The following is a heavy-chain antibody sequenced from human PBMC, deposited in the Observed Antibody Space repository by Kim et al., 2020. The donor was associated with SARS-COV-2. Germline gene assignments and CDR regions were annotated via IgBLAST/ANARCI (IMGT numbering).Heavy chain of an antibody. D-gene: IGHD4-4*01. CDR3: ARGPNYSPFDY. CDR2: I. J-gene: IGHJ4*02. Sequence: INNADSVRGRFTNARDNDKNALFLQMNSLRAEDTAVYYCARGPNYSPFDYWGQGTLVTVSS. V-gene: IGHV3-48*03.